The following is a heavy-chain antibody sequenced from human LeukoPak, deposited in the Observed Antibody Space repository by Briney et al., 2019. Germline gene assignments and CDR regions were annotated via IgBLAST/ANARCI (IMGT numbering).Heavy chain of an antibody. D-gene: IGHD3-3*01. Sequence: GGSLRLSCAASGFTFSSYAMSWVRQAPGKGLEWVSAISGSGGSTYYADSVKGRFTISRDNSKNTLYLHMNSLRAEDTAAYCCAREAPPDFWSGSYYYYYGMDVWGQGTTVTVSS. J-gene: IGHJ6*02. CDR1: GFTFSSYA. V-gene: IGHV3-23*01. CDR3: AREAPPDFWSGSYYYYYGMDV. CDR2: ISGSGGST.